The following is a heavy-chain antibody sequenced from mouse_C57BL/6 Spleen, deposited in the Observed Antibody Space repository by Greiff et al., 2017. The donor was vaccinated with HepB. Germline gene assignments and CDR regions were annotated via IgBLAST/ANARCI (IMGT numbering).Heavy chain of an antibody. CDR3: ARYDYDIGDY. V-gene: IGHV1-80*01. CDR1: GYAFSSYW. D-gene: IGHD2-4*01. Sequence: QVHVKQSGAELVKPGASVKISCKASGYAFSSYWMNWVKQRPGKGLEWIGQIYPGDGDTNYNGKFKGKATLTADKSSSPAYMQLSSLTSEDSAVYFCARYDYDIGDYWGQGTSVTVSS. J-gene: IGHJ4*01. CDR2: IYPGDGDT.